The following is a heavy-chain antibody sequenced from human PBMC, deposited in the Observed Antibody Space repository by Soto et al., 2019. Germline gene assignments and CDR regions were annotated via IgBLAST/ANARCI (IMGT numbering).Heavy chain of an antibody. Sequence: QVQLVQSETEVKNSGASVKVSCKSSGFSFIPYAIQWVRQAPGQSLEWMGWINVDTGNTKYSQQFQGRVTFTRDTSASTAYMELNGLTSDDTAIYYCAREHDDRSDYSFDLWGQGTLVSVSS. CDR2: INVDTGNT. V-gene: IGHV1-3*01. D-gene: IGHD3-22*01. J-gene: IGHJ5*02. CDR1: GFSFIPYA. CDR3: AREHDDRSDYSFDL.